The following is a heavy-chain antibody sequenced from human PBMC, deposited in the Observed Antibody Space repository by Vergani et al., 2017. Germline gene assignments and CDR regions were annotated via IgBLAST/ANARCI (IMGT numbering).Heavy chain of an antibody. J-gene: IGHJ6*02. D-gene: IGHD1-26*01. CDR1: GFTFSNAW. CDR3: TTVRQLSGSYYAVFYSYSMDV. V-gene: IGHV3-15*01. Sequence: EVQLVESGGGLVKPGGSLRLSCAASGFTFSNAWMSWVRQAPGKGLEWVGRIKSKTDGGTTDYAAPVKGRFTISRDDSKNTLYLQMNSLKTEDTAVYYCTTVRQLSGSYYAVFYSYSMDVWGQGTTVTVSS. CDR2: IKSKTDGGTT.